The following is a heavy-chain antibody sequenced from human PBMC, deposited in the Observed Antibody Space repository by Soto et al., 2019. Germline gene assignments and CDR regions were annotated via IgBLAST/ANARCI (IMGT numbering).Heavy chain of an antibody. CDR3: ARTGGKMRSGSYYY. D-gene: IGHD1-26*01. V-gene: IGHV4-34*01. CDR2: INHSGST. Sequence: PSETLSLTCAVYGGSFSGYYWSWIRQPPGKGLEWIGEINHSGSTNYNPSLKSRATISVDTSKNQFSLKLSSVTAADTAVYYCARTGGKMRSGSYYYWGQGTLVTVSS. J-gene: IGHJ4*02. CDR1: GGSFSGYY.